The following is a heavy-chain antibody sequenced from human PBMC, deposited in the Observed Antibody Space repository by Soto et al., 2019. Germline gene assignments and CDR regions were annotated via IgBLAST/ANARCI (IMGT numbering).Heavy chain of an antibody. D-gene: IGHD6-13*01. V-gene: IGHV3-11*06. Sequence: GGSLRLSCAASGFTFSDYYMSWIRQAPGKGLEWVSYISSSSYTNYADSVKGRFTISRDNAKNSLYLQMNSLRAEDTAVYYCARHPERIAQIGCFDPWGQGTLVTVSS. CDR2: ISSSSYT. CDR1: GFTFSDYY. CDR3: ARHPERIAQIGCFDP. J-gene: IGHJ5*02.